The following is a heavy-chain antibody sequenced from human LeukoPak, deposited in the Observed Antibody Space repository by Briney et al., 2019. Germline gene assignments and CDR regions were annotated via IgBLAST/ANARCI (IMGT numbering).Heavy chain of an antibody. CDR1: GGSINSYY. CDR2: IFYSGST. D-gene: IGHD3-3*01. CDR3: AKHLRRRFFSKTLGFDP. J-gene: IGHJ5*02. V-gene: IGHV4-59*08. Sequence: SETLPLTCTVSGGSINSYYWSWIRQPPGQGLEWIGYIFYSGSTNYNPSLKSRFTISLDTSKNQFSLKLSSVTAADTAVYYCAKHLRRRFFSKTLGFDPWGQGTLVTVSS.